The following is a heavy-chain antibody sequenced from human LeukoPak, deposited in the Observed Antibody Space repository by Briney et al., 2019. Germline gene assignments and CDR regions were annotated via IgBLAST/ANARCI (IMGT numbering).Heavy chain of an antibody. CDR3: ATRGPSLGNYYYYMDV. V-gene: IGHV4-34*01. CDR1: GGSFSGYY. CDR2: INHSGST. J-gene: IGHJ6*03. Sequence: SETLSLTCAVYGGSFSGYYWSWIRQPPGKGLEWIGEINHSGSTNYNPSLKSRVTISVDTSKNQFSLKLSSVTAADTAVYYCATRGPSLGNYYYYMDVWGKGTTVTVSS. D-gene: IGHD1-26*01.